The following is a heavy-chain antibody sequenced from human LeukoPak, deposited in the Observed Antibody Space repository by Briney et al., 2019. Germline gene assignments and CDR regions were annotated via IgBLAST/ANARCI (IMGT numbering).Heavy chain of an antibody. V-gene: IGHV1-46*01. J-gene: IGHJ3*01. CDR2: IAPISGTP. D-gene: IGHD3-10*01. CDR1: GYTFTGYY. Sequence: GASVKVSCKASGYTFTGYYMHWVRQAPGQGLEWMGGIAPISGTPMYAQRFQGRVTISADTSTYTAFMEMSSLTSEDTAMYYCAREGEYYSESGNLVDASDVWGQGTMVTVSA. CDR3: AREGEYYSESGNLVDASDV.